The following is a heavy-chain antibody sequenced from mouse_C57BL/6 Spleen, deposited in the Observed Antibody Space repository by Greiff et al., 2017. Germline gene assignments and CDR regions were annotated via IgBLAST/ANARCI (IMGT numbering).Heavy chain of an antibody. J-gene: IGHJ4*01. CDR3: ARSTPDYAMDY. V-gene: IGHV1-80*01. Sequence: VQLQQSGAELVKPGASVKISCKASGYAFSSYWMNWVKQRPGKGLEWIGQIYPGDGDTNYNGKFKGKATLTADKSSSTAYMQLSSLTSEDSAVYCCARSTPDYAMDYWGQGTSVTVSS. CDR2: IYPGDGDT. CDR1: GYAFSSYW.